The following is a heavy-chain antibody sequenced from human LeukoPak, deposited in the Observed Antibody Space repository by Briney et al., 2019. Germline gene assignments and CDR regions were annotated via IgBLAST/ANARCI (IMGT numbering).Heavy chain of an antibody. J-gene: IGHJ4*02. D-gene: IGHD4-17*01. Sequence: GGSLRLSCAASGXTFSSYSMNWVRQAPGKGLEWVSSISSSSSYIYYADSVKGRFTISRDNAKNSLYLQMNRLRAEDTAVYYCARDQRDYGDYNFDYWGQGTLVTVSS. V-gene: IGHV3-21*01. CDR3: ARDQRDYGDYNFDY. CDR2: ISSSSSYI. CDR1: GXTFSSYS.